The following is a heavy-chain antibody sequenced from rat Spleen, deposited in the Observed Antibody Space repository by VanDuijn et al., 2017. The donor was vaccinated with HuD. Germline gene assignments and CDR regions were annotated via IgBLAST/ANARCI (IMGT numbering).Heavy chain of an antibody. CDR1: GFTYSNYV. D-gene: IGHD4-3*01. CDR2: ISTGGGNT. V-gene: IGHV5S13*01. CDR3: AKDIWDNSGFDY. Sequence: EVQLVESGGGLVQPGRSLKLSCAASGFTYSNYVMAWVRQAPTKGLEWVASISTGGGNTYYRDSVKGRFTITRDNAKNTLYLQMDSLRSEDTATYYCAKDIWDNSGFDYWGQGVMVTVSS. J-gene: IGHJ2*01.